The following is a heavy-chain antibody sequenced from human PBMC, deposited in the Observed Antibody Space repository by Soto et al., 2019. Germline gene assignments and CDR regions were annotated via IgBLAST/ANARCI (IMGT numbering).Heavy chain of an antibody. CDR3: ARTHGELWGSGSNEY. V-gene: IGHV1-18*01. CDR2: ISTYNGNT. D-gene: IGHD3-10*01. Sequence: QVQLVQSGTEMKKPGASVKVSCTASGYTFTAYGINWVRQAPGQGLEWMGWISTYNGNTNYAQRLQGRVTMTTDTYPRTAYMELRSLKSDDTAVYYCARTHGELWGSGSNEYWGQGTLVTVSS. CDR1: GYTFTAYG. J-gene: IGHJ4*02.